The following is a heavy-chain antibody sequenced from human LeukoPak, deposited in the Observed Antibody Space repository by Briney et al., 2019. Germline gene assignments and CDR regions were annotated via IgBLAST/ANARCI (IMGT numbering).Heavy chain of an antibody. Sequence: SGGSLRLSCAASGFTFSSYGMHWVRQAPGKGREGVAVISYDGSNKYYADSVKGRFTISRDNSKNTLYLQMNSLRAEDTAVYYCAKDEGLRYVDWPDYWGQGTLVTVSS. CDR3: AKDEGLRYVDWPDY. J-gene: IGHJ4*02. V-gene: IGHV3-30*18. D-gene: IGHD3-9*01. CDR1: GFTFSSYG. CDR2: ISYDGSNK.